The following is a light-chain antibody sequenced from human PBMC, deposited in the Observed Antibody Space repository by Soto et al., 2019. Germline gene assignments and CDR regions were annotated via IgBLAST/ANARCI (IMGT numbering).Light chain of an antibody. CDR2: DAS. J-gene: IGKJ1*01. V-gene: IGKV3-20*01. CDR1: QSVSSSY. Sequence: ENVLTQSPGTLSLSPGERATLSYRASQSVSSSYLAWYQQKPDQAPRLLIYDASSRATGIPDRFSGSGSGTDFTLTISRLEPEDFAVYFCKQYGSSPRTFGQGTKVDIK. CDR3: KQYGSSPRT.